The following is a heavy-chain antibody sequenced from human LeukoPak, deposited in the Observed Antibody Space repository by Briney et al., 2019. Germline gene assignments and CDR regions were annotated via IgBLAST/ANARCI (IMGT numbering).Heavy chain of an antibody. J-gene: IGHJ4*02. V-gene: IGHV1-18*04. Sequence: ASVKVSCKASGYTFTSYGISWVRQAHGQGLEWMGWISAYNGNTNYAQKLQGRVTMTTDTSTSTAYMELRSLRSDDTAVYYCARDGEDIAVAETSFDYWGQGTLVTVSS. CDR3: ARDGEDIAVAETSFDY. D-gene: IGHD6-19*01. CDR2: ISAYNGNT. CDR1: GYTFTSYG.